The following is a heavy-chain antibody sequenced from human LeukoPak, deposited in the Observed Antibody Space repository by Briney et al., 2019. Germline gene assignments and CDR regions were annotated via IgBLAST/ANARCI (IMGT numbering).Heavy chain of an antibody. D-gene: IGHD6-6*01. CDR1: GFTFSDTW. V-gene: IGHV3-15*01. CDR2: IQSKTDGGTT. CDR3: TTWSSQFDS. J-gene: IGHJ4*02. Sequence: GGSLRLSCAASGFTFSDTWMTWVRQAPGKGLECVGFIQSKTDGGTTGSATPVKGRFTVSRDDSKNTLYLQMNSLKTEDTAVYYCTTWSSQFDSWGQGTLVTVSS.